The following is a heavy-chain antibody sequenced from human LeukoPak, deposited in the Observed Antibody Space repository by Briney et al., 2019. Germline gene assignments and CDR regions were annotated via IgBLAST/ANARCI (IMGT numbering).Heavy chain of an antibody. CDR3: ARGPLGHYYDSSGYYD. CDR2: IYSGGST. CDR1: GFTVSSNY. Sequence: GGSLRLSCAAPGFTVSSNYMSWVRQAPEKGLEWVSVIYSGGSTYYADSVKGRFTISRDNSKNTLYLQMNSLRAEDTAVYYCARGPLGHYYDSSGYYDWGQGTLVTVSS. V-gene: IGHV3-66*02. D-gene: IGHD3-22*01. J-gene: IGHJ4*02.